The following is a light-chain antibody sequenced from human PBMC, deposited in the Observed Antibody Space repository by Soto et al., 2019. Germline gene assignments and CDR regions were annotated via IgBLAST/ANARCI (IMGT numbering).Light chain of an antibody. V-gene: IGLV1-40*01. CDR1: GSNIGAGYG. CDR3: QSYDSNLSEV. J-gene: IGLJ1*01. CDR2: GSD. Sequence: QSVLTQPPSVPGAPGQTVTISCTGSGSNIGAGYGVQWYQRLPGTAPRLLIYGSDDRPSGVPDRFSASVSGNSASLAITGLQTEDEAVYYCQSYDSNLSEVFGPGTKVTVL.